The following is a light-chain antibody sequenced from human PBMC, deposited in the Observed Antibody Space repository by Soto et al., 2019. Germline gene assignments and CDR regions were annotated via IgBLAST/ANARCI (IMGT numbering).Light chain of an antibody. Sequence: QSALTQPASVSGSPGQSITISCTGTYTDVGGYKRVSWYQHHAGKGPKMLIFEVDNRPSGISDRFSGSKSGDTASLTISDRHAADEAAYYCFSYLESSLTHWVFGGGTKVTVL. CDR1: YTDVGGYKR. CDR2: EVD. CDR3: FSYLESSLTHWV. V-gene: IGLV2-14*01. J-gene: IGLJ3*02.